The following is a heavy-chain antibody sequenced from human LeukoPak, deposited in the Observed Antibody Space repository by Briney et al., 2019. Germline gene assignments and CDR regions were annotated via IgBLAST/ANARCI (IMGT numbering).Heavy chain of an antibody. CDR1: GFTLSAYA. J-gene: IGHJ4*02. V-gene: IGHV3-23*01. D-gene: IGHD3-16*01. Sequence: GRSLRLSCAASGFTLSAYAMSWVRQAPGKGLEWVSALTLSGTNRHYADSVKGRFTISRDVSKSTLYLQMNTLTAEDTAVYYCAKDSSLRTSYHGYFDFWGQGALVTVSS. CDR2: LTLSGTNR. CDR3: AKDSSLRTSYHGYFDF.